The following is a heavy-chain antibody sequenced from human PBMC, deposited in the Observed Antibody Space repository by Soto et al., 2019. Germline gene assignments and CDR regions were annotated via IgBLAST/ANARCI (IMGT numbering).Heavy chain of an antibody. Sequence: GGSLRLSCAASGFTFSNAWMSWVRQAPGKGLEWVGRIKSKTDGGTTDYAAPVKGRFTISRDDSKSIAYLQMNSLKTEDTAVYYCTGPPTGDYHYYYGMDVWGQGTTVTVSS. CDR2: IKSKTDGGTT. CDR1: GFTFSNAW. J-gene: IGHJ6*02. D-gene: IGHD7-27*01. V-gene: IGHV3-15*01. CDR3: TGPPTGDYHYYYGMDV.